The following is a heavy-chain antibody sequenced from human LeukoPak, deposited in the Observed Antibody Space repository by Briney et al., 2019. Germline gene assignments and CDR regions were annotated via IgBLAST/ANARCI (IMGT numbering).Heavy chain of an antibody. CDR3: ARDPGGYCSGGSCYPDAFDI. CDR1: GGSISSYY. D-gene: IGHD2-15*01. J-gene: IGHJ3*02. Sequence: PSETLSLTCTVSGGSISSYYWSWIRQPPGKGLEWIGYIYYSGSTNHNPSLKSRVTISVDTSKNQFSLKLSSVTAADTAVYYCARDPGGYCSGGSCYPDAFDIWGQGTMVTVSS. CDR2: IYYSGST. V-gene: IGHV4-59*01.